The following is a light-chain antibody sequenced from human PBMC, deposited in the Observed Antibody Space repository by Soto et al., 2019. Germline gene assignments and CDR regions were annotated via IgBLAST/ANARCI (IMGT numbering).Light chain of an antibody. CDR2: LNSAGSH. Sequence: QSVLTQPPSASASLGASVKLTCTLSSGHNSYAIAWHQQQPEKGPRYLMKLNSAGSHSKGDGIPDRFSGSSSGAERYLTSSSLQSEDEADYYCQTWSTDIRVFGGGTKLTVL. CDR3: QTWSTDIRV. V-gene: IGLV4-69*01. J-gene: IGLJ3*02. CDR1: SGHNSYA.